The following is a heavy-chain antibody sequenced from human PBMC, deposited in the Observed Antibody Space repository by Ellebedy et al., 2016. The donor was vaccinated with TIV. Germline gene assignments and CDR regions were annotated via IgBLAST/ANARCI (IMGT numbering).Heavy chain of an antibody. CDR2: IWYDGTNK. CDR1: GFTFSNYG. V-gene: IGHV3-33*01. J-gene: IGHJ4*02. D-gene: IGHD5-24*01. CDR3: ARGPEMAHFDY. Sequence: GESLKISCAASGFTFSNYGMHWVRQAPGRGLEWVAVIWYDGTNKYYADSVTGRFTISRDNSKNTVSLQMTSLRADDTAVYYCARGPEMAHFDYWGQGTLVTVSS.